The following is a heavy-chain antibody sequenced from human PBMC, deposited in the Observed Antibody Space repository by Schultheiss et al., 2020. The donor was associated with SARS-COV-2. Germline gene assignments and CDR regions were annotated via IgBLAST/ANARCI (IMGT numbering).Heavy chain of an antibody. CDR3: ARGGNYVPLGY. J-gene: IGHJ4*02. D-gene: IGHD4-11*01. Sequence: GGSLRLSCAASGFTFSSYAMSWVRQAPGKGLEWVSAISGSGGSTYYADSVKGRFTISRHNSKNTLYLQMNSLRAEDTAVYYCARGGNYVPLGYWGQGTLVTVSS. CDR1: GFTFSSYA. V-gene: IGHV3-23*01. CDR2: ISGSGGST.